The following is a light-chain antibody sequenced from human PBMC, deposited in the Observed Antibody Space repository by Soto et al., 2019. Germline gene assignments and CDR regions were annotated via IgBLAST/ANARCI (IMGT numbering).Light chain of an antibody. CDR3: QQYNNWRIT. CDR1: QSVSIR. V-gene: IGKV3-15*01. Sequence: EIVLTQSPATLSLSPGERATLSCRASQSVSIRLAWYQHKSGQAPRLLIYGASTRATGIPARFSGSGSGTEFTLTISSLQSEDFAVYYCQQYNNWRITFGQGTRLEIK. J-gene: IGKJ5*01. CDR2: GAS.